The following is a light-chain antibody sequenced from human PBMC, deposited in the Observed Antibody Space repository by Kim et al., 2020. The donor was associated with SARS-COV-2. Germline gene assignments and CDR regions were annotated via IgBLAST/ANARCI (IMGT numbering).Light chain of an antibody. J-gene: IGLJ2*01. V-gene: IGLV3-1*01. Sequence: VSPGQTASITCSGEKLGDKYACWYQQRPGQSPVLVIYQDNKRPSGIPERFSGSNSGNTATLTIGGTQAMDEADYYCQAWDSSAHVVFGGGTQLTVL. CDR3: QAWDSSAHVV. CDR2: QDN. CDR1: KLGDKY.